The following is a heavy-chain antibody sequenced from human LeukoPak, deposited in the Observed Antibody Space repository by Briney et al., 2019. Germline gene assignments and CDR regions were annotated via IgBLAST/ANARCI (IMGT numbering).Heavy chain of an antibody. V-gene: IGHV4-4*07. D-gene: IGHD3-22*01. CDR3: ARAGESSGYYRLNAFDI. Sequence: ASETLSLTCTVSGGSISSYYWSWIRQPAGKGLEWIGRIYTSGSTNYNPSLKSRVTMSVDTSKNQFSLKLSSVTAADTAVYYCARAGESSGYYRLNAFDIWGQGTMVTVSS. CDR1: GGSISSYY. J-gene: IGHJ3*02. CDR2: IYTSGST.